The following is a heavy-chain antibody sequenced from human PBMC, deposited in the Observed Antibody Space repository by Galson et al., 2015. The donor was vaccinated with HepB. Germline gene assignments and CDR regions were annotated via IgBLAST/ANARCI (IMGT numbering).Heavy chain of an antibody. Sequence: SLRLSCAASGFTFSSYDMHWVRQATGKGLEWVSAIGTAGDTYYPGSVKGRFTISRENAKNSLYLQMNSLRAGDTAVYYCAREKSGSYGHAFDIWGQGTMVTVSS. D-gene: IGHD1-26*01. V-gene: IGHV3-13*01. J-gene: IGHJ3*02. CDR1: GFTFSSYD. CDR2: IGTAGDT. CDR3: AREKSGSYGHAFDI.